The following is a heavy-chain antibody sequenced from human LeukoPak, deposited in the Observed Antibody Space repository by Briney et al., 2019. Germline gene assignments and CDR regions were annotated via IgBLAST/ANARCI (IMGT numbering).Heavy chain of an antibody. CDR1: GGSISSYY. CDR3: ARGDILGYFDY. J-gene: IGHJ4*02. V-gene: IGHV4-59*08. CDR2: IYYSGST. D-gene: IGHD3-9*01. Sequence: SETLSLTCTVSGGSISSYYWSWIRQPPGKGLEWIGYIYYSGSTNYDPSLKSRVTISVDTSKNQFSLKLSSVTAADTAVYYCARGDILGYFDYWGQGTLVTVSS.